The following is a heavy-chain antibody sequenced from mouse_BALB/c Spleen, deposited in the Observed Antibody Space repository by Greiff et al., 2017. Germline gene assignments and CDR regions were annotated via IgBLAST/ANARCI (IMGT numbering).Heavy chain of an antibody. D-gene: IGHD2-4*01. CDR2: ISSGGSYT. V-gene: IGHV5-6-4*01. CDR1: GFTFSSYT. J-gene: IGHJ1*01. Sequence: EVQLVESGGGLVKPGGSLKLSCAASGFTFSSYTMSWVRQTPEKRLEWVATISSGGSYTYYPDSVKGRFTISRDKAKNTLYLQMSSLKSEDTAMYYCTREGLHWYFDVWGAGTTVTVSS. CDR3: TREGLHWYFDV.